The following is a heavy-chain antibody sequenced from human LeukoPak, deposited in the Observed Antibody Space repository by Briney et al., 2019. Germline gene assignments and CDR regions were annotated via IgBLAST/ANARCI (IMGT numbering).Heavy chain of an antibody. J-gene: IGHJ5*02. CDR3: ARTRGVDTRWFGP. CDR2: IHYSGTT. Sequence: SGTLSLTCTVSGGSISSGEYYWSWIRQPPGKGLEWIGYIHYSGTTYYNPSLKSRVTISLDTSKNQFSLKLSSVTAADTAVYYCARTRGVDTRWFGPWGQGTLVTVSS. D-gene: IGHD5-18*01. CDR1: GGSISSGEYY. V-gene: IGHV4-30-4*01.